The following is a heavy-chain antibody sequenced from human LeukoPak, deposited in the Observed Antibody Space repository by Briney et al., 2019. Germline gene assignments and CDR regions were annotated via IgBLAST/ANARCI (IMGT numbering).Heavy chain of an antibody. D-gene: IGHD3-10*01. J-gene: IGHJ5*02. CDR1: GGSISTGGYY. CDR2: IYTSGST. Sequence: PSQTLSLTCTVSGGSISTGGYYWSWIRQPAGKGLEWIGRIYTSGSTHYNPPLKSPVTMSLGTSKNQFSLILSSVTAADPAVYYCARGGYYYGSGSYWFDPWGQGTLVTVSS. V-gene: IGHV4-61*02. CDR3: ARGGYYYGSGSYWFDP.